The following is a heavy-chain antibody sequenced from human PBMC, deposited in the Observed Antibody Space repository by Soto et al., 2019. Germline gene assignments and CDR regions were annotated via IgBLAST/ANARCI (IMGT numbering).Heavy chain of an antibody. CDR3: ARESRNYYDSSGYSKYYYGMDV. CDR1: GGTFSSYT. J-gene: IGHJ6*02. V-gene: IGHV1-69*04. Sequence: SVKVSCKASGGTFSSYTISWVRQAPGQGLEWMGRIIPILGIANYAQKFQGRVTITADKSTSTAYMELSSLRSEDTAVYYCARESRNYYDSSGYSKYYYGMDVWG. CDR2: IIPILGIA. D-gene: IGHD3-22*01.